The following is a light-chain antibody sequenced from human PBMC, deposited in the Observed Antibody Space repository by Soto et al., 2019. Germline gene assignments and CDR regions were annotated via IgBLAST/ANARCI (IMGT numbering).Light chain of an antibody. CDR3: QQRSNI. Sequence: EIVLTQSPGILSLSPGERDRRSCMASQSLTRSYLAWFQQKPAQAPRLLIYDASNRATGIPARFSGSGSGTDLTLTISSLEPEDFAVYYCQQRSNILGGGTKVDIK. CDR2: DAS. J-gene: IGKJ4*01. CDR1: QSLTRSY. V-gene: IGKV3-11*01.